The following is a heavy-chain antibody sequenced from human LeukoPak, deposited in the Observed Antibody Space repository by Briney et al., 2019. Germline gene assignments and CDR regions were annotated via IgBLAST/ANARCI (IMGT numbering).Heavy chain of an antibody. CDR3: ASRLRGDWFDP. CDR1: GYTFTGYY. D-gene: IGHD5-18*01. V-gene: IGHV1-2*02. Sequence: ASVKVSYKASGYTFTGYYMHWVRQAPGQGLEWMGWINPNSGGTNYAQKLQGRVTMTTDTSTSTAYMELRSLRSDDRAVYYCASRLRGDWFDPWGQGTLVTVSS. J-gene: IGHJ5*02. CDR2: INPNSGGT.